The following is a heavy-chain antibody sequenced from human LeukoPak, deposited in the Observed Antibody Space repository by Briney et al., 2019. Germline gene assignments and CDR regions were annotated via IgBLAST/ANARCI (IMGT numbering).Heavy chain of an antibody. Sequence: PGGSLRLSCAASGFTFSSYSMNWVRQAPGKGLEWVSSISSSSSYIYYADSVKGRFTISRDNAKNSLYLQMNSLRAEDTAVYYCARVRSGSYYSFDYWGQGTLVTVSS. V-gene: IGHV3-21*01. J-gene: IGHJ4*02. CDR3: ARVRSGSYYSFDY. D-gene: IGHD1-26*01. CDR2: ISSSSSYI. CDR1: GFTFSSYS.